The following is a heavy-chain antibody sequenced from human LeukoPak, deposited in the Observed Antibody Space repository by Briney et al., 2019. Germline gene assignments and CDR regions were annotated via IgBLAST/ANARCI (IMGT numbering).Heavy chain of an antibody. J-gene: IGHJ4*02. CDR2: IKQDGSEK. V-gene: IGHV3-7*01. CDR3: ARDTYDFWSGYSSDY. CDR1: GFTFSSYW. Sequence: QTGGSLRLSCAASGFTFSSYWMSWVRQAPGKGLEWVANIKQDGSEKYYVDSVKGRFTISRDNAKNSLYLQMNSLRAEDTAVYYCARDTYDFWSGYSSDYWGQGTLVTVSS. D-gene: IGHD3-3*01.